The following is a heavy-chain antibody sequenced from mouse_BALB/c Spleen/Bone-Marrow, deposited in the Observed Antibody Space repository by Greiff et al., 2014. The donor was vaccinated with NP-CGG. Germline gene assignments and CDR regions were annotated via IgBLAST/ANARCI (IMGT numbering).Heavy chain of an antibody. CDR1: GYAFSNYG. CDR2: IYPGDGDT. J-gene: IGHJ4*01. CDR3: ASVYDYGRGYAMDY. D-gene: IGHD2-4*01. Sequence: QVQLQQSGAEVMRPGSSVNISCKASGYAFSNYGMNWVKQRPGQGLEWIGQIYPGDGDTNYNGKFKGRVTLTADKSSSTAYMQLSSLTSEDSAVYFWASVYDYGRGYAMDYWGQGTSVTVSS. V-gene: IGHV1-80*01.